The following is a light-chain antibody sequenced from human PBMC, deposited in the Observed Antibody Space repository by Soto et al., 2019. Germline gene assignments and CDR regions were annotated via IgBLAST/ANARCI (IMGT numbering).Light chain of an antibody. V-gene: IGLV2-14*02. CDR1: SSDVGSYNI. CDR3: TSFTGSYTHV. CDR2: DVS. J-gene: IGLJ1*01. Sequence: QSVLTQPASVSGSPGQSIAISCTGTSSDVGSYNIVSWYQQHPGKVPKLMIYDVSNRPSGVSDRFSGSKSGNTASLTISGLQAEDEADYYCTSFTGSYTHVFGTGTKVTVL.